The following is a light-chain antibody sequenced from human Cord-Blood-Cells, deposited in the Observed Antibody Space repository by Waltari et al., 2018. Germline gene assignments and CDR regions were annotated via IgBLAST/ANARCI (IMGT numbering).Light chain of an antibody. Sequence: QSVLTQPPSASGTPGQWVTISCSGSSSNIGSNYVYWYQQLPGTAPKLLIYRNNQRPSGVPDLFSGSKSGTSASLAISGLRSEDEAYYYCAAWDDSLSGWVFGGGTKLTVL. V-gene: IGLV1-47*01. J-gene: IGLJ3*02. CDR2: RNN. CDR1: SSNIGSNY. CDR3: AAWDDSLSGWV.